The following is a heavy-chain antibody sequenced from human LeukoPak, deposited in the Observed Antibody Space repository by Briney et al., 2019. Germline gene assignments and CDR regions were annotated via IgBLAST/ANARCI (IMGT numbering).Heavy chain of an antibody. Sequence: GASVKVSCKASGYTFTSYDINWVRQAPGQGLEWMGWMNPNSGNTGYAQKFQGRVTMTRNTSISTAYMELSSLRSEDTAVYYCARDQLLSDNYYYYYYMDVWGKGTTVTVSS. CDR1: GYTFTSYD. D-gene: IGHD2-2*01. J-gene: IGHJ6*03. CDR3: ARDQLLSDNYYYYYYMDV. CDR2: MNPNSGNT. V-gene: IGHV1-8*01.